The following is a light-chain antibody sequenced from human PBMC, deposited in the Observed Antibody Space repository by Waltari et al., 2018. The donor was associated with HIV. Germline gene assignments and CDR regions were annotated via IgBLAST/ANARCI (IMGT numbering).Light chain of an antibody. J-gene: IGLJ3*02. Sequence: QSDLTQPASVSGSPGQSITISCTGTDVATYNYVLWYQQHPNRAPKLLIYEVNIRPSGVSNRFSGSKSGNTASLTISGLQTEDEADYYCSSYSRTHTLVFGGGTKVTVL. CDR1: DVATYNY. CDR3: SSYSRTHTLV. CDR2: EVN. V-gene: IGLV2-14*01.